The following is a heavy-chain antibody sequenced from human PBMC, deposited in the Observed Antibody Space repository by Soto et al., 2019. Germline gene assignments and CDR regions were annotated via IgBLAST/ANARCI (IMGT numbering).Heavy chain of an antibody. J-gene: IGHJ5*02. CDR2: IYYSGST. CDR1: GGSISSGGYY. CDR3: ARDLQAYGDYAEIDP. Sequence: QVQLQESGPGLVKPSQTLSLTCTVSGGSISSGGYYWSWIRQHPGKGLEWIGYIYYSGSTYYNPSLKSRVTIXXDXSXXQFSLKLSSVTAADTAVYYCARDLQAYGDYAEIDPWGQGTLVTVSS. D-gene: IGHD4-17*01. V-gene: IGHV4-31*03.